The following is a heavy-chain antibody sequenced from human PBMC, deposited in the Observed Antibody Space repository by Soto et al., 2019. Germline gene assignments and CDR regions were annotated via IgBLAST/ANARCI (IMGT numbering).Heavy chain of an antibody. CDR1: GDSVSSNSAA. Sequence: SPTLSLSCAISGDSVSSNSAAWNWIRQSPSRGLEWLGRTYYRSKWYNDYAVSVKSRITINPDTSKNQFSLQLNSVTPEDTAVYYCARAGDYDYRSGSTRHSYSYGMDVWGPGTTVTVSS. J-gene: IGHJ6*02. CDR2: TYYRSKWYN. V-gene: IGHV6-1*01. D-gene: IGHD3-3*01. CDR3: ARAGDYDYRSGSTRHSYSYGMDV.